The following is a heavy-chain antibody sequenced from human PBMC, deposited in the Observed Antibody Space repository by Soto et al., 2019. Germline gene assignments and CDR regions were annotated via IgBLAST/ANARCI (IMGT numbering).Heavy chain of an antibody. CDR3: AYFSTTVTTGYFDY. Sequence: QITLKESGPTLVKPTQTLTLTCSFSGFSLSTSGVGVVWIRQPPGKALEWLALIYWNDDKRYSPSLRSRVTITTDTSINQFVLTLTNMDPVDTATYYCAYFSTTVTTGYFDYWSQGTLVTVSS. D-gene: IGHD4-17*01. J-gene: IGHJ4*02. CDR2: IYWNDDK. CDR1: GFSLSTSGVG. V-gene: IGHV2-5*01.